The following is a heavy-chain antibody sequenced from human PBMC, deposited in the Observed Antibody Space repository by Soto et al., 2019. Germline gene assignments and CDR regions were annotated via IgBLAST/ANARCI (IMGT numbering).Heavy chain of an antibody. CDR3: AKGGGSARDFDY. CDR2: TSYDGNNK. J-gene: IGHJ4*02. CDR1: GFTFGNYG. V-gene: IGHV3-30*18. D-gene: IGHD1-26*01. Sequence: SLRLSCTGSGFTFGNYGMHWVRQAPGKGLEWVASTSYDGNNKYYADSLKGRFTISRDNSKKMVYLQMTSLGPEDTAVYYCAKGGGSARDFDYWGQGALGTVS.